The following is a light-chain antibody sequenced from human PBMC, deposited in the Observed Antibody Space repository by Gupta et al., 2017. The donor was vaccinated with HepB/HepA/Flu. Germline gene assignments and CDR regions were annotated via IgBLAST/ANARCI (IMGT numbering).Light chain of an antibody. J-gene: IGKJ2*01. V-gene: IGKV1-39*01. CDR1: QTVSIS. CDR2: GAS. CDR3: QQTYSSWYT. Sequence: DIQLTQSPSSLSASVGARVVISCRASQTVSISLNWYQQKPGQAPKLLIYGASSVQSGVPSRFSGRGSGTDFTLTISSLQPEDFAVYYCQQTYSSWYTFGQGTKVEI.